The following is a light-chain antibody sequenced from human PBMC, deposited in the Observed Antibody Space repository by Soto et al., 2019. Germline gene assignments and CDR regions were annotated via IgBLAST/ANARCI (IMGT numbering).Light chain of an antibody. Sequence: SALTQPASVSGSPGQSITISCSGTSSDIGRYDHLAWSQQFPGTSPKLIIYAVSDRPSGVSDRFSGSKSGISASLTISGLQTEDEADYYCISYSDRQSYLFGTGTKGTVL. CDR3: ISYSDRQSYL. CDR2: AVS. J-gene: IGLJ1*01. V-gene: IGLV2-14*03. CDR1: SSDIGRYDH.